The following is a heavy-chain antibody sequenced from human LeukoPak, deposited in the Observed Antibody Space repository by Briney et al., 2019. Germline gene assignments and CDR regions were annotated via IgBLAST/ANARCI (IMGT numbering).Heavy chain of an antibody. Sequence: ASVKVSCKASGYTFTSYDINWVRQATGQGLEWMGWMNPNSGNTGYAQKFQGRVTMTRNTSISTAYMELSSLRSEDTAVYYCARGQVEGSYYVFDYWGQGSLVTVSS. CDR1: GYTFTSYD. CDR2: MNPNSGNT. D-gene: IGHD1-26*01. V-gene: IGHV1-8*01. J-gene: IGHJ4*02. CDR3: ARGQVEGSYYVFDY.